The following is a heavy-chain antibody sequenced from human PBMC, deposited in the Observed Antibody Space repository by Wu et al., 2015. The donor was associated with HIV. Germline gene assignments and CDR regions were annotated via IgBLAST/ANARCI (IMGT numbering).Heavy chain of an antibody. CDR2: ISAYNGNT. D-gene: IGHD5-12*01. J-gene: IGHJ6*02. CDR3: AREGATIPYYYYGMDV. V-gene: IGHV1-18*01. Sequence: QVQLVQSGAEVKKPGASVKVSCKASGYTFTNYGISWVRQAPGQGLEWMGWISAYNGNTNYAQKFQGRVTMTTDTSTSTAYMELRSLRSDDTAVYHCAREGATIPYYYYGMDVWGQGTTVTVCS. CDR1: GYTFTNYG.